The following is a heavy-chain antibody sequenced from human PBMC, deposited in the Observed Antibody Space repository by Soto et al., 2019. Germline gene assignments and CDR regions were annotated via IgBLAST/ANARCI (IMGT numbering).Heavy chain of an antibody. V-gene: IGHV4-59*08. CDR2: IYYSGST. CDR1: GGTVSSYY. J-gene: IGHJ4*02. D-gene: IGHD4-4*01. CDR3: ARHSNRNYGLYYFDY. Sequence: SEILSLTCTVSGGTVSSYYWSWIRQSPGKGLEWIGYIYYSGSTKYKPSLKSRVTISVDTSKNQFSPKLTSATAADTAVYYCARHSNRNYGLYYFDYWGLGALVTVSS.